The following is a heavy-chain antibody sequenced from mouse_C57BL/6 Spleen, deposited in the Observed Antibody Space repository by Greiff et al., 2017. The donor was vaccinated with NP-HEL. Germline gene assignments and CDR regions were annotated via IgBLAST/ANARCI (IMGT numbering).Heavy chain of an antibody. D-gene: IGHD1-1*02. J-gene: IGHJ2*01. CDR1: GFTFNTYA. Sequence: DAGGGLVQPKGSLKLSCAASGFTFNTYAMHWVRQAPGKGLEWVARIRSKSSNYATYYADSVKDRFTISRDDSQSMLYLQMNNLKTEDTAMYYCVRGGTMEDYGYYFDYWGQGTTLTVSS. CDR2: IRSKSSNYAT. CDR3: VRGGTMEDYGYYFDY. V-gene: IGHV10-3*01.